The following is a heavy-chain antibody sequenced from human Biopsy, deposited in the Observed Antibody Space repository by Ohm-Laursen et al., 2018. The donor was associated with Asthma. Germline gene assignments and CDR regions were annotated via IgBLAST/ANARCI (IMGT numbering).Heavy chain of an antibody. V-gene: IGHV3-30*18. CDR3: AKDVFPGWELRRGPDY. CDR2: ISFDGSNK. CDR1: GFTFSNYG. J-gene: IGHJ4*02. Sequence: SLRLSCAASGFTFSNYGMHWVRQAPGKGLEWVAVISFDGSNKDFADSVKGRFTISRDNSKNTMYLQMNSLRAEGTAVYYCAKDVFPGWELRRGPDYWGQGTLVTVSS. D-gene: IGHD1-26*01.